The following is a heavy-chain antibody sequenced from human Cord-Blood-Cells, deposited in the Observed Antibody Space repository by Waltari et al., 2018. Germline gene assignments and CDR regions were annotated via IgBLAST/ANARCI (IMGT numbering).Heavy chain of an antibody. CDR1: GGPISSSSFY. CDR2: IYYSGST. J-gene: IGHJ4*02. D-gene: IGHD6-6*01. Sequence: QLQLQESGPGLVKPSETRSLTCPVPGGPISSSSFYGGWMPQPPGKGLEWIGSIYYSGSTYYNPSLKSRVTISVDTSKNQFSLKLSSVTAADTAVYYCARHDFRGSSSFDYWGQGTLVTVSS. CDR3: ARHDFRGSSSFDY. V-gene: IGHV4-39*01.